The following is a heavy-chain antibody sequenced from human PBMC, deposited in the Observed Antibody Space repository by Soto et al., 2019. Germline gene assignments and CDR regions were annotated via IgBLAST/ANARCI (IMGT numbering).Heavy chain of an antibody. CDR3: AKDPSTGPPDC. D-gene: IGHD3-9*01. Sequence: PGGSLRLSCAAAGFMFSSYGMSWVRQAPGKGLQWVATIHPSGGSTHYAESVRGRFTISRDNSRDTLYLQMNSLRAEDTAVYYCAKDPSTGPPDCWGQGALVTVPQ. J-gene: IGHJ4*02. V-gene: IGHV3-23*01. CDR2: IHPSGGST. CDR1: GFMFSSYG.